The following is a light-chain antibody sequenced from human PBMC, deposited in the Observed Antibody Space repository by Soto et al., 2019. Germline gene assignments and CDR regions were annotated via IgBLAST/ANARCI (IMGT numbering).Light chain of an antibody. CDR2: DVT. V-gene: IGLV2-8*01. J-gene: IGLJ2*01. CDR3: SSYAGSSIPVA. Sequence: QSALTQPPSASGSPGQSVTISCTGASSDVGGYNFVSWYQQHPGKAPKLMIYDVTKRPSGVPDRFSGSKSGNTASLTVSGLQVDDEADYYCSSYAGSSIPVAFGGGTKSPS. CDR1: SSDVGGYNF.